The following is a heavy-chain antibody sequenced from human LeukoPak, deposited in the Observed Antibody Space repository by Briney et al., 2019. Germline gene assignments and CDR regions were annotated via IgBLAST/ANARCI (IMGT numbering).Heavy chain of an antibody. CDR1: GGSISSYY. CDR2: IYYSGST. Sequence: SETLSLTCTVSGGSISSYYWSWIRQPPGKGLEWIGYIYYSGSTNYNPSLKSRVTISVDTSKNQFSLKPSSVTAADTAVYYCARERQDYGSGSYAFDIWGQGTMVTVSS. CDR3: ARERQDYGSGSYAFDI. D-gene: IGHD3-10*01. J-gene: IGHJ3*02. V-gene: IGHV4-59*01.